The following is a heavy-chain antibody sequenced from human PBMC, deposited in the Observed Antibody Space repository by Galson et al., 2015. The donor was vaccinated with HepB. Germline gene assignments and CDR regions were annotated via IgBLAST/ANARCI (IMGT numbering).Heavy chain of an antibody. CDR3: ASTKITMTMGLKIDWFDP. J-gene: IGHJ5*02. V-gene: IGHV4-39*01. CDR2: ISYSGTT. Sequence: SETLSLTCSVSGGSISRSLYYGGWIRQPPGKGLEWIGTISYSGTTYYKPSLQSRVTISVDTSKNQFSLRLASVTAADTAVYYWASTKITMTMGLKIDWFDPWGQGTLVTVSS. D-gene: IGHD3-22*01. CDR1: GGSISRSLYY.